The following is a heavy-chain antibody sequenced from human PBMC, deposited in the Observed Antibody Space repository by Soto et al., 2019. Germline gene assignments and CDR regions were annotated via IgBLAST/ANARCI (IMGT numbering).Heavy chain of an antibody. Sequence: SVKVSCKASGDTLTTYDINWARQATGHGLEWMGWINPNSGNIGYAQRFQGRVTMTRDTAIRTAYMEVSSLRSDDTAVYYCARGRASGSYYLLDYWGQGTLVTVSS. CDR1: GDTLTTYD. CDR3: ARGRASGSYYLLDY. D-gene: IGHD3-10*01. V-gene: IGHV1-8*01. CDR2: INPNSGNI. J-gene: IGHJ4*02.